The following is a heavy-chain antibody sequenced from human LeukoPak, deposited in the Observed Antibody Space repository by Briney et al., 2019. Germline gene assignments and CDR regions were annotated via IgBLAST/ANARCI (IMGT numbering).Heavy chain of an antibody. CDR3: AVGYNWNDDGEAFDI. CDR1: GGSISSGDYY. CDR2: FYYSGST. Sequence: SQTLSLTCTVSGGSISSGDYYWSWIRQPPGKGLEWIGSFYYSGSTNYNPSLKSRVTISVDTSENQFSLNLTSVTAADTAVYYCAVGYNWNDDGEAFDIWGQGRMVTVSS. J-gene: IGHJ3*02. V-gene: IGHV4-61*08. D-gene: IGHD1-1*01.